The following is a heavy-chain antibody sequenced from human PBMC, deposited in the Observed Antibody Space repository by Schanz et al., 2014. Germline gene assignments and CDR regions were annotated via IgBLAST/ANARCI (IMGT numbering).Heavy chain of an antibody. CDR3: VTMSIAAH. Sequence: EVKLLESGGHLVQPGGSLRLSCVASGFTFSTYAMSWVRQAPGKGPEWVSSLTGSGGGTYYADSVRGRFAISRDSSKNTLDLEMNSLRAEDTAVYYCVTMSIAAHWGQGTLVTVSS. D-gene: IGHD6-6*01. CDR1: GFTFSTYA. CDR2: LTGSGGGT. V-gene: IGHV3-23*01. J-gene: IGHJ4*02.